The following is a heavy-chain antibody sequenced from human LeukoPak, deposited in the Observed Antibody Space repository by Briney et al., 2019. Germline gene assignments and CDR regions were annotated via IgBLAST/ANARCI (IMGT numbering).Heavy chain of an antibody. CDR1: GFTFDDYA. CDR3: ATYYYDSSGYYSHFQH. J-gene: IGHJ1*01. D-gene: IGHD3-22*01. V-gene: IGHV3-9*01. Sequence: GGSLRLSCAASGFTFDDYAMHWVRQAPGKGLEWVSGISWNSGSIGYADSVKGRFTISRDNAKNPLYLQMNSLRAEDTALYYCATYYYDSSGYYSHFQHWGQGTLVTVSS. CDR2: ISWNSGSI.